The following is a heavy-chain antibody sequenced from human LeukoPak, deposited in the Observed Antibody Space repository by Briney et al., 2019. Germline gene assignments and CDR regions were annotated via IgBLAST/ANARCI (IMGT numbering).Heavy chain of an antibody. D-gene: IGHD1-26*01. J-gene: IGHJ4*02. Sequence: KVXXKASGYTFTGYYMHWVRQAPGQGLEWMGWINPKSGGTNYAQKFQGRVTMTRDTSISTANMVLSSLRSDDTDVYYCAXXXVGPTAXDNWGQGTXVTVSS. CDR1: GYTFTGYY. V-gene: IGHV1-2*02. CDR2: INPKSGGT. CDR3: AXXXVGPTAXDN.